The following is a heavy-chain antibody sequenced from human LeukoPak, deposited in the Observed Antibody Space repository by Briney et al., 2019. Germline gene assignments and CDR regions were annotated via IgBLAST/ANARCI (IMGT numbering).Heavy chain of an antibody. D-gene: IGHD6-13*01. CDR1: GFTFSSYA. CDR3: AILYSTNY. Sequence: GGSLRLSCAASGFTFSSYAMTWVRQAPGKGLEWVSGISNSGGFTYYADSVKGRLTISRDNSKNTLYLQMNSLRAEDTALYYCAILYSTNYWGQGTPVTVSS. CDR2: ISNSGGFT. V-gene: IGHV3-23*01. J-gene: IGHJ4*02.